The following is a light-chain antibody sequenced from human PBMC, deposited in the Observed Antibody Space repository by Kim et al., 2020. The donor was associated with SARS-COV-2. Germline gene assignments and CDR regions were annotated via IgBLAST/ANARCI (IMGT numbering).Light chain of an antibody. CDR2: EIT. V-gene: IGLV2-8*01. J-gene: IGLJ1*01. CDR1: NTAFDTYTY. CDR3: TSHANDNYV. Sequence: QSALTQPPSASGSPGQSVTISCSGTNTAFDTYTYVSWYQQHPGKAPKLIIYEITKRPSVVPDRFSGSKSGDTASLTISGLQAEDEADYYCTSHANDNYVFGTGTKVTVL.